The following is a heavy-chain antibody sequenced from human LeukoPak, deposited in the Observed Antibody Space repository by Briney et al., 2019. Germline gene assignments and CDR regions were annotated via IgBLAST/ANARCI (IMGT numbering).Heavy chain of an antibody. CDR1: GSTFSSYA. D-gene: IGHD6-19*01. CDR2: ISGSGGST. V-gene: IGHV3-23*01. Sequence: GGSLRLSCAASGSTFSSYAMSWVRQAPGKGLEWVSAISGSGGSTYYADSVKGRFTISRDDSKNTLYLQMNSLRAEDTAVYYCAKDPRDVRQWLVPEHDYRGQGTLVTVSS. CDR3: AKDPRDVRQWLVPEHDY. J-gene: IGHJ4*02.